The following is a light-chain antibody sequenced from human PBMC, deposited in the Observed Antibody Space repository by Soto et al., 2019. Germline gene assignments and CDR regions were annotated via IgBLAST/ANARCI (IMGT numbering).Light chain of an antibody. CDR1: SSDVGRYNY. Sequence: QSALTQPASVSGSPGQSITISCTGTSSDVGRYNYVSWYQQHPDKAPKLIIYEVTDRPSGVSNRFSGSKSGNTASLTISGLQAEDEAEYYCSSYTNINTRACVFGTETKVTVL. J-gene: IGLJ1*01. V-gene: IGLV2-14*01. CDR3: SSYTNINTRACV. CDR2: EVT.